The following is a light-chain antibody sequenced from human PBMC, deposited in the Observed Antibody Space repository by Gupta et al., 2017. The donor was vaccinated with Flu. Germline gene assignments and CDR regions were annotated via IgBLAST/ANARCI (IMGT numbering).Light chain of an antibody. CDR2: DVT. CDR1: SSDVGRSDS. V-gene: IGLV2-14*01. J-gene: IGLJ1*01. Sequence: QSALTQPASVSGSPGQSITLSCSGTSSDVGRSDSVSWYQQHPDKAPKLIIFDVTNRPSGVSSRFSGSKSGNTASLTISGLQAEDETDYYCSSYTSGSTFYVFGTGTKVTVL. CDR3: SSYTSGSTFYV.